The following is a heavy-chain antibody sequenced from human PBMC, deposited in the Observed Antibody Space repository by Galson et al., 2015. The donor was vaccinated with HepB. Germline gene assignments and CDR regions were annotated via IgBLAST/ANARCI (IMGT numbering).Heavy chain of an antibody. J-gene: IGHJ4*02. CDR1: GYSFTSYW. CDR3: ARRKYSNYRRGYFDY. CDR2: IYPGDSDT. V-gene: IGHV5-51*03. Sequence: QSGAEVKKPGESLKISCKGSGYSFTSYWIGWVRQMPGKGLEWMGIIYPGDSDTRYSPSFQGQVTISADKSISTAYLQWSSLKASDTAMYYCARRKYSNYRRGYFDYWGQGTLVTVSS. D-gene: IGHD4-11*01.